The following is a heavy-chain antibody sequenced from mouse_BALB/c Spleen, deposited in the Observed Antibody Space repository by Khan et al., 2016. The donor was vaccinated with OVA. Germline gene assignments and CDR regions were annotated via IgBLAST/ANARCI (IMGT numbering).Heavy chain of an antibody. Sequence: QVQLQQSGAELARPGASVKMSCQASGYTFTTYTIHWVKQRPGQGLEWIGYIIPSNDYTNYNQKFKDRATLTADKSSSTAYMQLSSLTSEDSAVYYCVREGAYYRSDGWFAYWGQGTLVTVSA. V-gene: IGHV1-4*01. CDR3: VREGAYYRSDGWFAY. D-gene: IGHD2-14*01. CDR1: GYTFTTYT. J-gene: IGHJ3*01. CDR2: IIPSNDYT.